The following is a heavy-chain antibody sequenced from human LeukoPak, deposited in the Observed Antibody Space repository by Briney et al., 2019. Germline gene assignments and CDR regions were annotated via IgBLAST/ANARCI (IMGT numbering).Heavy chain of an antibody. CDR3: ATEGLVGADYFDY. Sequence: GASVKVSCKASGYTFTGYYMHWVRQAPGQGLEWMGWINPNSGGTNYAQKFQGRATMTRDTSISTACMELSRLRSDDTAVYYCATEGLVGADYFDYWGQGTLVTVSS. J-gene: IGHJ4*02. V-gene: IGHV1-2*02. CDR2: INPNSGGT. D-gene: IGHD2-15*01. CDR1: GYTFTGYY.